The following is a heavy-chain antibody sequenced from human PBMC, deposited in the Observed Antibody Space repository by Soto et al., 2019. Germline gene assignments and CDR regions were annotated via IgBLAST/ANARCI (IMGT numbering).Heavy chain of an antibody. Sequence: CGPTLVKPTQTLTLTCTFSGFSLSTRGVGVGWIRQPPGKALEWLALIYWDDDKRYSPSLKTRLTITTDISKNQVVLTMTNMDPIDTATYSCAHIGVSRWFDFWGQGTLVTVSS. V-gene: IGHV2-5*02. J-gene: IGHJ4*02. CDR2: IYWDDDK. D-gene: IGHD6-13*01. CDR1: GFSLSTRGVG. CDR3: AHIGVSRWFDF.